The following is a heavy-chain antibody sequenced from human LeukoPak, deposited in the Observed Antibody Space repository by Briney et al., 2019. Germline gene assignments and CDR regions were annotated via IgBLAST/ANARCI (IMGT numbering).Heavy chain of an antibody. CDR2: IIPIFGTA. V-gene: IGHV1-69*05. J-gene: IGHJ3*02. CDR1: GGTFSSYA. Sequence: GASVKVSCKASGGTFSSYAISWVRQAPGQGLEWMGRIIPIFGTANYAQKFQGRVTITTDESTSTAYMELSSLRSEDTAVYYCATPLGASGAFDIWGQGTMVTVSS. CDR3: ATPLGASGAFDI. D-gene: IGHD1-26*01.